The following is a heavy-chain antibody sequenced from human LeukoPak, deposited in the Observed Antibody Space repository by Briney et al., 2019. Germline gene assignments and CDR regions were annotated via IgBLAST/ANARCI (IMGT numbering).Heavy chain of an antibody. Sequence: SQTLSLTCTVSGGSISSGNYYWSWIRQPAGKGLEWIGRIYTSESTNYNPSLKSRVTISVDTSKNQFSLKLSSVTAADTAVYYCARSQPYCSSTSCYPPPIYYYYYAMDVWGQGTTVTVSS. CDR1: GGSISSGNYY. V-gene: IGHV4-61*02. CDR3: ARSQPYCSSTSCYPPPIYYYYYAMDV. D-gene: IGHD2-2*01. J-gene: IGHJ6*02. CDR2: IYTSEST.